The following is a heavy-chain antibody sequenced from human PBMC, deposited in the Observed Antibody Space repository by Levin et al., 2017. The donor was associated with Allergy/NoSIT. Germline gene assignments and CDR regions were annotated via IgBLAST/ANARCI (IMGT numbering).Heavy chain of an antibody. Sequence: GGSLRLSCVASGFTFSDYAMHWARQAPGRGLEWVAVISYNGNIKYNADSVQGRFTISRSNSNNTLYLQMNSLRVEDTGVYYCARDYWTYTGRNNGTDVWGQGTTVTVSS. V-gene: IGHV3-30*04. J-gene: IGHJ6*02. CDR2: ISYNGNIK. CDR1: GFTFSDYA. D-gene: IGHD3-10*01. CDR3: ARDYWTYTGRNNGTDV.